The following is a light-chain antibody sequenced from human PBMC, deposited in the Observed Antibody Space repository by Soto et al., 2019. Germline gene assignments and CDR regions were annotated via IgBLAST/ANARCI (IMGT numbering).Light chain of an antibody. V-gene: IGKV3-11*01. CDR3: QQRSSWPLT. Sequence: EIVLTQSPATLSLSPGERATLSCRASQSVSTQLAWYQQKPGQAPRLLIYDASNRATGIPARLSATASGTDFTLTISSLEPEDSALYYCQQRSSWPLTFGGGTKVDIK. CDR2: DAS. J-gene: IGKJ4*01. CDR1: QSVSTQ.